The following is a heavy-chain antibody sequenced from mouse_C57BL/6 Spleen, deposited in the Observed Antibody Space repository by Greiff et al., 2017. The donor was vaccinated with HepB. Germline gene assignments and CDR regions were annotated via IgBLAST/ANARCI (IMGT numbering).Heavy chain of an antibody. CDR1: GFTFSDYG. J-gene: IGHJ3*01. CDR3: ARGAQAPFAY. V-gene: IGHV5-17*01. CDR2: ISSGSSTI. D-gene: IGHD3-2*02. Sequence: EVKLEESGGGLVKPGGSLKLSCAASGFTFSDYGMHWVRQAPEKGLEWVAYISSGSSTIYYADTVKGRFTISRDNAKNTLFLQMTSLRSEDTAMYYCARGAQAPFAYWGQGTLVTVSA.